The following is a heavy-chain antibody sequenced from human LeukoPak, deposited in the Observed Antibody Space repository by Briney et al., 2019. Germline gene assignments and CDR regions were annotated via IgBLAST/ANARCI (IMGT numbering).Heavy chain of an antibody. V-gene: IGHV3-7*03. J-gene: IGHJ4*02. D-gene: IGHD3-10*01. CDR3: AKGDYNGSGSYFPTDY. Sequence: GGSLRLSCAASGFTFSSYWMSWVRQAPGKGLEWVANIKQDGSEKYYVDSVKGRFTISRDNAKNSLYLQMNSLRAEDTAVYYCAKGDYNGSGSYFPTDYWGQGTLVTVSS. CDR2: IKQDGSEK. CDR1: GFTFSSYW.